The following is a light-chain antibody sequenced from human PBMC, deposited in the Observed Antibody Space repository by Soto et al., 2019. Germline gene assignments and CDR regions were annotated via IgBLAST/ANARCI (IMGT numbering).Light chain of an antibody. J-gene: IGLJ1*01. Sequence: QSALTQPRSVSGSPGQSVTISCTGTSSDIGHYNYVAWYQQHPGKVPKLMIYDVTRRPSGIPDRFSGSKSGNSASLTISGLQAEDEADYYCCSYAGSFSYVFGSGTKVTVL. V-gene: IGLV2-11*01. CDR3: CSYAGSFSYV. CDR1: SSDIGHYNY. CDR2: DVT.